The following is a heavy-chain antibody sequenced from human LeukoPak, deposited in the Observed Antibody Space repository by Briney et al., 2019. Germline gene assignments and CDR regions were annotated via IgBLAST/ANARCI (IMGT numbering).Heavy chain of an antibody. J-gene: IGHJ4*02. CDR2: ISYDGSNK. Sequence: GGSLRLSCAASGFTFSSYGMHRVRQAPGKGLEWVAVISYDGSNKYYADSVKGRFTISRDNSKNTLYLQMNSLRAEDTAVYYCAKGGTENCGGDCYFDYWGQGTLVTVSS. V-gene: IGHV3-30*18. CDR3: AKGGTENCGGDCYFDY. CDR1: GFTFSSYG. D-gene: IGHD2-21*01.